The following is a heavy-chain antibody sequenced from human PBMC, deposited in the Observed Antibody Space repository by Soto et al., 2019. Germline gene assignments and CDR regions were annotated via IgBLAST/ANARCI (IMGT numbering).Heavy chain of an antibody. J-gene: IGHJ5*02. D-gene: IGHD3-22*01. CDR1: GFSFSDYF. CDR2: ISTYNGNT. V-gene: IGHV1-18*04. Sequence: ASVKVSCKASGFSFSDYFMHWVRQAPGQGLEYLGWISTYNGNTDFAQKVQNRVTFTTDTSTNTAYMELRSLRPDDTAVYYCARAKVLITPNWFDPWGQGTLVTVSS. CDR3: ARAKVLITPNWFDP.